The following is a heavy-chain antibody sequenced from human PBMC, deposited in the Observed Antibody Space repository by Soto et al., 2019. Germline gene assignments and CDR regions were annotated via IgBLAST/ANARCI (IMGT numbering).Heavy chain of an antibody. J-gene: IGHJ4*02. CDR2: ITSKSAFT. V-gene: IGHV3-11*05. CDR1: GFTFTDYY. D-gene: IGHD6-13*01. Sequence: QVQLVESGGALVTPGGSLRLSCAASGFTFTDYYMSWIRQAPGKGLEWVAYITSKSAFTAYADSVKGRFTISRDDAENSLYLQMNSLRAEDTAVYFCVRAGGPRSWAFCDSWGQGTLVTVSS. CDR3: VRAGGPRSWAFCDS.